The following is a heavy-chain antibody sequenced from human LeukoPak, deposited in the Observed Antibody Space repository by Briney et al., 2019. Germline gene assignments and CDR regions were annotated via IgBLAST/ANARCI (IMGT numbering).Heavy chain of an antibody. V-gene: IGHV3-48*04. Sequence: GGSLRLSCAASGFTFSSYSMNWVRQAPGKGLEWISYIASSSSSMYYADSVKGRFTISRDNAKNSLYLQMNSLTAEDTAVYYCARVIGSYGDSAYWGQGTLVTVSS. J-gene: IGHJ4*02. CDR2: IASSSSSM. CDR1: GFTFSSYS. D-gene: IGHD4-17*01. CDR3: ARVIGSYGDSAY.